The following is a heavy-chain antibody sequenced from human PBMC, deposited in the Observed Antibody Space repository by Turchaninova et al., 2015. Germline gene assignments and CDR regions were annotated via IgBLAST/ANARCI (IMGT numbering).Heavy chain of an antibody. CDR1: VVTISSYD. Sequence: SVVTISSYDIRGVLQAPGKGRVWVSRITSDGTNTAYADAERVRFTIRRDNMRNTVFLQMQNLRVDDTAVYYCARDGGSSTPFDVWGQGSLVTVSS. D-gene: IGHD2-2*01. J-gene: IGHJ4*02. CDR3: ARDGGSSTPFDV. V-gene: IGHV3-74*01. CDR2: ITSDGTNT.